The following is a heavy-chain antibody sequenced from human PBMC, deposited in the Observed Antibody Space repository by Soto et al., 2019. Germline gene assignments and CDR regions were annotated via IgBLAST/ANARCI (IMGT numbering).Heavy chain of an antibody. V-gene: IGHV4-31*03. CDR2: ISYSGNT. Sequence: SETLSLTCTVSGGSISSGGYYWSWIRQHPGKGLEWIGYISYSGNTYYNPSLKSRVTILVATSENQFSLRLSSVTAADTAVYYCARAGYCSSTSCRFMGPYFDSWGQGTLVTVSS. J-gene: IGHJ4*02. CDR3: ARAGYCSSTSCRFMGPYFDS. D-gene: IGHD2-2*01. CDR1: GGSISSGGYY.